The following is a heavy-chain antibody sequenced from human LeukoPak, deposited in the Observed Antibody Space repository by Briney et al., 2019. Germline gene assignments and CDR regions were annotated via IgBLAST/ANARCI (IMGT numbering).Heavy chain of an antibody. Sequence: SEILSLTCAVYGGSFSGYYWSWIRQTPGKGLEWIGEINHSGSTNYNPSLKSRVTISVDTSKNQFSLKLSSVTAADTAVYYCARRLVVPAARGYNWFDPWGQGTLVTVSP. D-gene: IGHD2-2*01. V-gene: IGHV4-34*01. CDR1: GGSFSGYY. J-gene: IGHJ5*02. CDR2: INHSGST. CDR3: ARRLVVPAARGYNWFDP.